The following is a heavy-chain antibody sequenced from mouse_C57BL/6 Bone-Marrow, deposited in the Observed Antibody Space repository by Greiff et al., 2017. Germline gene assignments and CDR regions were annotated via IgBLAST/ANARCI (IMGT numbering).Heavy chain of an antibody. CDR3: ARRGGSYDWYFDV. D-gene: IGHD6-5*01. CDR2: INPGSGGT. Sequence: VQLQQSGAELVRPGTSVKVSCKASGYAFTNYLIEWVKQRPGQGLEWIGVINPGSGGTNYNEKFKGKATLTADKSSSTAYMQLSSLTSEDSAVYFCARRGGSYDWYFDVWGTGTTVSVSS. V-gene: IGHV1-54*01. CDR1: GYAFTNYL. J-gene: IGHJ1*03.